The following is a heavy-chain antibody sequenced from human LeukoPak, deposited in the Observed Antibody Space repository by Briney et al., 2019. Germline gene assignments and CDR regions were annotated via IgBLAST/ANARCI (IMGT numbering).Heavy chain of an antibody. V-gene: IGHV4-39*01. CDR3: ARPEGLRGFKY. Sequence: SETLSLTCTVSGGSINSRIDYWGWIRQPPGKGLEWIGSIYYSGSTHYNPSLKSRVTMSIDTSKNQFSLKLSSVTAADTAVYYCARPEGLRGFKYWGQGTLVTVSS. CDR1: GGSINSRIDY. J-gene: IGHJ4*02. CDR2: IYYSGST. D-gene: IGHD5-12*01.